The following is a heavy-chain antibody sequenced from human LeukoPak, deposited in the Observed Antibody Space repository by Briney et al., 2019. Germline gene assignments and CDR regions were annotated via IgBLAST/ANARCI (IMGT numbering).Heavy chain of an antibody. J-gene: IGHJ4*02. CDR1: GFTFSSYS. CDR3: ASEDIVATKVHCGY. CDR2: ISSSSSYI. Sequence: PGGSLRLSCAASGFTFSSYSMNWVRQAPGKGLEWVSSISSSSSYIYYADSVKGRFTISKDNAKNSLYLQMNSLRAEDTAVYYCASEDIVATKVHCGYWGQGTLVTVSS. V-gene: IGHV3-21*01. D-gene: IGHD5-12*01.